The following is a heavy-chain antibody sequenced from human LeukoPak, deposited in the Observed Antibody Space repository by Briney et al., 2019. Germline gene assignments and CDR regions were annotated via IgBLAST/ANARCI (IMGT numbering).Heavy chain of an antibody. Sequence: TGGSLRLSCAASGFTFSSYEMNWVRQAPGKGLEWVSYISSSGSTIYYADSVKGRFTISRDNAKNSLYLQMNSLRAEDTAVYYCAKVRFGVTARYYFDYWGQGTLVTVSS. CDR2: ISSSGSTI. D-gene: IGHD3-10*01. CDR1: GFTFSSYE. V-gene: IGHV3-48*03. CDR3: AKVRFGVTARYYFDY. J-gene: IGHJ4*02.